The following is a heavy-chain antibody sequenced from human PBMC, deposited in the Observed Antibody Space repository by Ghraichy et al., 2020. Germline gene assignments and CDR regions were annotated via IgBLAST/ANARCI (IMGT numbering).Heavy chain of an antibody. D-gene: IGHD3-3*01. Sequence: ASVKVSCKASGYTFTSYGISWVRQAPGQRLEGMGWISAYNGNTNYAQKLQGRVTMTTDTSTSTAYMELRSLRSDDTAVYYCAAPGGFLRTLPLDYWGQGTLVTASS. V-gene: IGHV1-18*01. CDR2: ISAYNGNT. J-gene: IGHJ4*02. CDR3: AAPGGFLRTLPLDY. CDR1: GYTFTSYG.